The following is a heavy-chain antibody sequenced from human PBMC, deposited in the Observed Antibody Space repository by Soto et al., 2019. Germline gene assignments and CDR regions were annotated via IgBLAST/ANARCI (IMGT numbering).Heavy chain of an antibody. CDR1: GFTFSSYS. V-gene: IGHV3-48*02. Sequence: GGSLRLSCAASGFTFSSYSMNWVRQAPGKGLEWISYITNGGTTIYYADSVKGRFTISRDNARNSLYLHMNSLRDDDTAVYYCATPVVRFLEWTTDYWGQGTQVTVSS. D-gene: IGHD3-3*01. CDR2: ITNGGTTI. J-gene: IGHJ4*02. CDR3: ATPVVRFLEWTTDY.